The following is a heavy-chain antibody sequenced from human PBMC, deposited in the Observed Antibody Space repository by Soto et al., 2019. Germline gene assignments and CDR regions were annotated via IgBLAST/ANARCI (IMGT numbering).Heavy chain of an antibody. CDR1: GFTFSTYW. D-gene: IGHD2-21*01. J-gene: IGHJ5*02. CDR2: INQDGGQT. V-gene: IGHV3-7*01. Sequence: GGSLRLSCAASGFTFSTYWMTWVRQAPGKGLEWVANINQDGGQTYYVDSVKGRFTISRDNAKNSLSLQMNGLRAEDTAVYYCVRRVVLRASDCFDPWGQGTLVTVSS. CDR3: VRRVVLRASDCFDP.